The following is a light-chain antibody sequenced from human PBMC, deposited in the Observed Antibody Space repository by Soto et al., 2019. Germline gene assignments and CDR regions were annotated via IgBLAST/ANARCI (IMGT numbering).Light chain of an antibody. Sequence: DIQMTQSPSSLPASVGDRVTITCRASQSISTYVNWYQQKAGKAPKLLIYDASSLYSGVPSRFSGSGSGTDFTLTISSLQPEDFATYYCQQSYSTPWTFGQGTKVDI. J-gene: IGKJ1*01. CDR3: QQSYSTPWT. CDR2: DAS. V-gene: IGKV1-39*01. CDR1: QSISTY.